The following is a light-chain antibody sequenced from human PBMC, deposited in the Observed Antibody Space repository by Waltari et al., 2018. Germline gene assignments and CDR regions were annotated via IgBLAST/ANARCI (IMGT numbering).Light chain of an antibody. Sequence: DIQMPQSPSTLSASIGDRSPITCRASQNVNTWFAWYQQKPGKAPKLLVYKTSTLQSGVPSRFGGSGSGTHFTLTISSLQADDVATYYCQQYNTYWTFGQGTKVE. CDR1: QNVNTW. CDR2: KTS. CDR3: QQYNTYWT. V-gene: IGKV1-5*03. J-gene: IGKJ1*01.